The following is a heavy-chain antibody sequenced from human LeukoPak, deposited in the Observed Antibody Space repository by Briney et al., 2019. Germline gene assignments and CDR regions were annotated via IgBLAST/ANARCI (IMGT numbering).Heavy chain of an antibody. CDR2: INHSGST. Sequence: SSETLSLTCAVYGGSFSGYYWSWIRQPPGKGLEWIGEINHSGSTNYNPSLKSRVTISVDTSKNQFSLKLSSVTAADTAVYCCARLRMGRNSPTFDYWGQGTLVTVSS. J-gene: IGHJ4*02. D-gene: IGHD3-16*01. CDR1: GGSFSGYY. CDR3: ARLRMGRNSPTFDY. V-gene: IGHV4-34*01.